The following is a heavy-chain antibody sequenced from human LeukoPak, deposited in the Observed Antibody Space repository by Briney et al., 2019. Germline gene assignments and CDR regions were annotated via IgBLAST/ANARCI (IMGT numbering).Heavy chain of an antibody. J-gene: IGHJ4*02. CDR3: AKDIQGYDSSGGLDY. V-gene: IGHV3-30*18. D-gene: IGHD3-22*01. CDR2: ISYDGSNK. CDR1: GFTFSSYG. Sequence: PGGSLRLSCAASGFTFSSYGMHWVRQAPGKGLEWVAVISYDGSNKYYADSVKGRFTISRDNSKNTLYLQMNSLRAEDTAVYYCAKDIQGYDSSGGLDYWGQGTLVTVSS.